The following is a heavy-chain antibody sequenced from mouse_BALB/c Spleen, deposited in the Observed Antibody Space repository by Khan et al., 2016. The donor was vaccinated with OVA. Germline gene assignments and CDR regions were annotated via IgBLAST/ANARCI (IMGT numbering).Heavy chain of an antibody. D-gene: IGHD1-1*02. CDR3: VRGGGKSRFAY. V-gene: IGHV1S137*01. J-gene: IGHJ3*01. CDR1: GYTFTDFA. Sequence: QVQLQQSGAELVRPGVSVRISCKGSGYTFTDFAMHWVKQSHAKSLEWLGVISTYSGDVDYNHKFRAKATMTVEKSSSTAYMELAGLTSEDSAIYYCVRGGGKSRFAYWGQGTLVTVSA. CDR2: ISTYSGDV.